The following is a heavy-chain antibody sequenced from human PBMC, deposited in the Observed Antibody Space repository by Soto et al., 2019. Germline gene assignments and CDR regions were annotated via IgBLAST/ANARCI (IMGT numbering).Heavy chain of an antibody. CDR3: ARSGSYHQSFST. D-gene: IGHD1-26*01. CDR2: IYSSGST. J-gene: IGHJ5*02. Sequence: QVQLQESGPGLVKPSETLSLTCAVSGGSISGYYWTWIRQPPGKGLEWVGYIYSSGSTNYNPSLKSQVTMSVDTSKNQFSLKLNSVTAADTAVYYCARSGSYHQSFSTWGQGTLVTVSS. CDR1: GGSISGYY. V-gene: IGHV4-59*01.